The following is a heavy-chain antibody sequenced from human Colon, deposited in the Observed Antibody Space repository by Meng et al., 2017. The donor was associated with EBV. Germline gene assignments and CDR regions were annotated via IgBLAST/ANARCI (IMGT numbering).Heavy chain of an antibody. V-gene: IGHV4-4*02. CDR1: GDAISGDNW. CDR3: GRDQGRELINH. CDR2: VYHRGDT. D-gene: IGHD1-1*01. J-gene: IGHJ4*02. Sequence: QVQLQESGPGLVKPSGXPSLTCPVAGDAISGDNWWSWVRQPPGKGLEWIGEVYHRGDTNYNPSLKSRVDISVDKSKNQFYLSLFSVTAADTAVYYCGRDQGRELINHWGQGTLVTVSS.